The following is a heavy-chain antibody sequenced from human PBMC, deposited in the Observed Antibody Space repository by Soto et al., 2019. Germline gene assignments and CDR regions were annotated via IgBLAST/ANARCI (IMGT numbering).Heavy chain of an antibody. J-gene: IGHJ4*02. Sequence: QVQLVQSGAEVTKPGSSVKVSCTASGGTFSSYAISWVRQAPGQGLEWMGGIIPIFGTANYAQKFQCRVTITADESTSTAYMELRSLRSEDTSVYYCAREAGATAEAFYYWGQGTLVTV. V-gene: IGHV1-69*01. CDR3: AREAGATAEAFYY. CDR2: IIPIFGTA. CDR1: GGTFSSYA. D-gene: IGHD1-26*01.